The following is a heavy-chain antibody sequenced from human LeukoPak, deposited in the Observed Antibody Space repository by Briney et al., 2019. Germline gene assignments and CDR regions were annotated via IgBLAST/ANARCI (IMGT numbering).Heavy chain of an antibody. J-gene: IGHJ3*02. CDR2: LSAYNAHT. V-gene: IGHV1-18*01. D-gene: IGHD1-26*01. CDR1: GYTFTSYG. CDR3: ARGGRWELPRPYAFDI. Sequence: VKVSCKASGYTFTSYGISWVRQAPGPGLEWMGWLSAYNAHTNYAQNLQARVTMTTDTSASTAYMELRILRSDDTAVYYCARGGRWELPRPYAFDIWGQGTMVTVSS.